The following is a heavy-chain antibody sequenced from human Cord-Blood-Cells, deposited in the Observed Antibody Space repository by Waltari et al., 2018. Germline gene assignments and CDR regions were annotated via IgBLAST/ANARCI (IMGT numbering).Heavy chain of an antibody. J-gene: IGHJ4*02. Sequence: QVQLQQWGAGLLKPSETLSLTCAVYGGSFSGYHWSWLRPPLGKGLEWIGEINHSGSTNYNPSLKSRVTISVDTSKNQFSLKLSSVTAADTAVYYCARGGLRHFDWPAQDFDYWGQGTLVTVSS. CDR1: GGSFSGYH. D-gene: IGHD3-9*01. CDR3: ARGGLRHFDWPAQDFDY. V-gene: IGHV4-34*01. CDR2: INHSGST.